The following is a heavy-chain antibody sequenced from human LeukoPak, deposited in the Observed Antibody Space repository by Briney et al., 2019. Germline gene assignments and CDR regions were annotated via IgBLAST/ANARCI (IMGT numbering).Heavy chain of an antibody. J-gene: IGHJ4*02. CDR1: GGSISSSNW. CDR2: IYHSGST. Sequence: PSGTLSLTCAVSGGSISSSNWWSWVRQPPGKGLEWIGEIYHSGSTNYNPSLKSRVTISVDTSKNQFSLKLSSVTAADTAVYYCAREGSSSWYVDFDYWGQGTLVTVSS. V-gene: IGHV4-4*02. D-gene: IGHD6-13*01. CDR3: AREGSSSWYVDFDY.